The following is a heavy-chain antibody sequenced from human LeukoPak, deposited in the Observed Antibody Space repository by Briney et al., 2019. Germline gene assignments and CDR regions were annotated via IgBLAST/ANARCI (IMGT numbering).Heavy chain of an antibody. CDR2: IYPGASDT. J-gene: IGHJ3*02. Sequence: GESLKISCRASGYSFTTYWIGWVRQMPGKGLEWMGIIYPGASDTKYSPSFQGQVTISADKSISTAYLQWSSLKASDTAMYYCARLWYYDILTGYRDGFDIWGQGTMVTVSS. V-gene: IGHV5-51*01. CDR1: GYSFTTYW. D-gene: IGHD3-9*01. CDR3: ARLWYYDILTGYRDGFDI.